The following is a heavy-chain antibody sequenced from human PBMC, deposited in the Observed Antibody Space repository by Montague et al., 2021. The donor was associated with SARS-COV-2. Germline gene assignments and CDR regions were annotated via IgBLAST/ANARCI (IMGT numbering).Heavy chain of an antibody. J-gene: IGHJ6*02. CDR2: IYYSGST. V-gene: IGHV4-39*07. CDR3: ARDSAPSITIFGVVIRKKNPWDYHYGMDV. D-gene: IGHD3-3*01. CDR1: GGSISSSSYY. Sequence: SETLSLTCTVSGGSISSSSYYWGWIRQPPGKGLEWIGSIYYSGSTYYNPSLKSRVTISVDTSKNQFSLKLSSVTAADTAVYYCARDSAPSITIFGVVIRKKNPWDYHYGMDVWGQGTTVTVAS.